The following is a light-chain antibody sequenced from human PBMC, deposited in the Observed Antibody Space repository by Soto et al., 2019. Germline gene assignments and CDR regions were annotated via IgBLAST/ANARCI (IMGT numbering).Light chain of an antibody. Sequence: SVLTQPASVSGSPGQSITISCTGSSSDVGGYNYVSWYQQHPGKAPKLMIYEVSNRPLGVSNRFSGSKSGNTASLTISGLQAEDEGDYHCSSYTSSSTFGVFGGGTKLTVL. CDR1: SSDVGGYNY. CDR2: EVS. J-gene: IGLJ2*01. V-gene: IGLV2-14*01. CDR3: SSYTSSSTFGV.